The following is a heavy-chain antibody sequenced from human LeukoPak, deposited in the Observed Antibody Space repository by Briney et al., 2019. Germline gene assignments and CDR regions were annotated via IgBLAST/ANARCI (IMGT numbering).Heavy chain of an antibody. CDR3: ARDRCRSGGSCYSDY. D-gene: IGHD2-15*01. Sequence: GGSLRLSCAASGFTVSASYMNWVRQAPGKGLEWVSSISSSSSYIYYADSVKGRFTISRDNAKNSLYLQMNSLRAEDTAVYYCARDRCRSGGSCYSDYWGQGTLVTVSS. CDR2: ISSSSSYI. V-gene: IGHV3-21*01. CDR1: GFTVSASY. J-gene: IGHJ4*02.